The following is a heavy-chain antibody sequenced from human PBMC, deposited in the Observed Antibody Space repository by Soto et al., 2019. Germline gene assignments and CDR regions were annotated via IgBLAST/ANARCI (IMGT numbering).Heavy chain of an antibody. Sequence: AAVKVSCNASGYTFTSYYMHWVRQAPGQGLEWMGIINPSGGSTSYAQKFQGRVTMTRNTSTSTVYMELSSLRSEDTAVYYCARDGPNFFCSSTSCYTAFDYWGQRTLVTASS. CDR3: ARDGPNFFCSSTSCYTAFDY. CDR1: GYTFTSYY. D-gene: IGHD2-2*02. J-gene: IGHJ4*02. V-gene: IGHV1-46*01. CDR2: INPSGGST.